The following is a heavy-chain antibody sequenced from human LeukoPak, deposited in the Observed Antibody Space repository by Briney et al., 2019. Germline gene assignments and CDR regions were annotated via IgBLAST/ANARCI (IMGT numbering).Heavy chain of an antibody. CDR1: GFAFSSCG. CDR3: AKDRGVGFGEV. Sequence: GGSLRLSCIESGFAFSSCGMHWLRQAPGKGLEWVAFIRSDGSNKYYADSVKGRFTISRDNSKNTLYLQLDSLRAEDTAVYYCAKDRGVGFGEVWGQGTLVTVSS. D-gene: IGHD3-10*01. CDR2: IRSDGSNK. J-gene: IGHJ4*02. V-gene: IGHV3-30*02.